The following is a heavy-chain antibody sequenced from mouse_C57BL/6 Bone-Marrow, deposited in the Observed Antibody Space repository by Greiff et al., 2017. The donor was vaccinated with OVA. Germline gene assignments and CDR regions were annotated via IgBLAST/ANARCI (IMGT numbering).Heavy chain of an antibody. CDR1: GYSITSGYY. D-gene: IGHD1-1*01. Sequence: EVQLQQSGPGLVKPSQSLSLTCSVTGYSITSGYYWNWIRQFPGNKLEWMGYISYDGSTNYNPSLKNRISFPLDPSKHPFFLKFNSVTTEDTATYYGASYYYGSSPYYYAMDYWGQGTSVTVSS. V-gene: IGHV3-6*01. CDR2: ISYDGST. CDR3: ASYYYGSSPYYYAMDY. J-gene: IGHJ4*01.